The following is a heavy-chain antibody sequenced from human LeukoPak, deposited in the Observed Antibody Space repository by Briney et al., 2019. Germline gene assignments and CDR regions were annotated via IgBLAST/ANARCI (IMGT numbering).Heavy chain of an antibody. CDR1: GFTFNSYG. J-gene: IGHJ6*02. V-gene: IGHV3-33*01. Sequence: GRSLRLSCAASGFTFNSYGMHWVRQAPGKGLEWVALIWYDGGNKYYADSVKGRSTISRDNSQNTLYLQMNSLRAEDTAVYYCARVNTNYYVPVNYGMDVWGQGTTVTVSS. CDR3: ARVNTNYYVPVNYGMDV. D-gene: IGHD3-16*01. CDR2: IWYDGGNK.